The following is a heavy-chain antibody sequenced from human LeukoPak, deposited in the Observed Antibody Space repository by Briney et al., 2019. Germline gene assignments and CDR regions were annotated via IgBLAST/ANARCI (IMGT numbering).Heavy chain of an antibody. Sequence: PGGSLRLSCAASGFTFSDYSMNWVRQAPGKGLEWVSYISFSVNTKYYGDSVKGRFTISRDNAKNSLYLHMDSLRAEDTAVYYCAKDQRYSGSYHFDYWGQGTLVTVSS. V-gene: IGHV3-48*04. J-gene: IGHJ4*02. CDR1: GFTFSDYS. CDR2: ISFSVNTK. D-gene: IGHD1-26*01. CDR3: AKDQRYSGSYHFDY.